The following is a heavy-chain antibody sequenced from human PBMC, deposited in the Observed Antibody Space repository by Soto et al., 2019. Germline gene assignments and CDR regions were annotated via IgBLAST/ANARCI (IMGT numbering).Heavy chain of an antibody. CDR2: ISSSGNT. Sequence: XGTLSLTGTVSDGSISSFYWSWIRQPPGKGLEWIGYISSSGNTNYNPSLKSRVSISVDTSKNQFSLNLTSVTAADTAVYCCARAPMVLTRSHFDSWGQGTPVTVSS. D-gene: IGHD3-22*01. V-gene: IGHV4-59*01. J-gene: IGHJ4*02. CDR1: DGSISSFY. CDR3: ARAPMVLTRSHFDS.